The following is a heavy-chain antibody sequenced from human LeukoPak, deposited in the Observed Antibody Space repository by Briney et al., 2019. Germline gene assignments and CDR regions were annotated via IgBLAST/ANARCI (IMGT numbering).Heavy chain of an antibody. CDR1: GGSISSGSYY. J-gene: IGHJ5*02. V-gene: IGHV4-61*02. CDR2: IYTSGST. Sequence: PSQTLSLTCTVSGGSISSGSYYWRWIRQPAGKGLEWVGRIYTSGSTNYNPSLKSRVTISVDTSKNQFSLKLSSVTAADTAVYYCARGGGTWLGFDPWGQGTLVTVSS. CDR3: ARGGGTWLGFDP. D-gene: IGHD3-9*01.